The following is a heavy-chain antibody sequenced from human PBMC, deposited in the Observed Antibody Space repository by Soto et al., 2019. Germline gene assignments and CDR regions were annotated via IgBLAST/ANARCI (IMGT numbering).Heavy chain of an antibody. CDR3: ARGGVSTRTFDY. Sequence: PVASPRISGKGSGYNFAGYWIAWVRQMPGKGLELMGIIYPSDSDTRYRPSFQGQVTISADKSISSAYLQWSSLRASDTAMYYCARGGVSTRTFDYWGQGTPVTVSS. CDR1: GYNFAGYW. CDR2: IYPSDSDT. V-gene: IGHV5-51*01. J-gene: IGHJ4*02. D-gene: IGHD3-3*01.